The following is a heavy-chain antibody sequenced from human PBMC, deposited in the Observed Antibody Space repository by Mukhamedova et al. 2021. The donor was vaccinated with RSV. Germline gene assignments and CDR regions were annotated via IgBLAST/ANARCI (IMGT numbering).Heavy chain of an antibody. CDR1: SNYA. CDR2: MSYDGRNK. J-gene: IGHJ4*02. CDR3: AREPDYGDPEGFNY. V-gene: IGHV3-30*04. Sequence: SNYAMHWVRQAPGKGLEWVAVMSYDGRNKYYTDSVKGRFTISRDNSKNTLYLQMNSLRAEDTAVYYCAREPDYGDPEGFNYWGQ. D-gene: IGHD4-17*01.